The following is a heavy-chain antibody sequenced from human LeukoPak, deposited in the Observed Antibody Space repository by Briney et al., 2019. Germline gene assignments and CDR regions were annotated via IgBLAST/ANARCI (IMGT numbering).Heavy chain of an antibody. CDR1: GFTFDDYA. CDR3: AKRAEALDY. Sequence: GRSLRLSCAASGFTFDDYAMHWVRQAPGKGLEWVSGISWNSGSIGYADSVKGRFTISRDNAKNSLYLQMNSLRAEDTAVYYCAKRAEALDYWGQGTLVTVPS. J-gene: IGHJ4*02. CDR2: ISWNSGSI. V-gene: IGHV3-9*01.